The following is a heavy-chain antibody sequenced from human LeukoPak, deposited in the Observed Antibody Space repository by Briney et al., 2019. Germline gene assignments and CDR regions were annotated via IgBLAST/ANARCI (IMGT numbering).Heavy chain of an antibody. Sequence: GGSLRLSCAASGFTFEDYGMSWVRQVPGKGLEWVSGINWNGGTTGYADSVKGRFTISRDNAKNSLYLQMNSLRAEDTAVYYCARGVPKTSYYYYYMDVWGKGTTVTVSS. D-gene: IGHD4-11*01. CDR1: GFTFEDYG. CDR3: ARGVPKTSYYYYYMDV. V-gene: IGHV3-20*04. J-gene: IGHJ6*03. CDR2: INWNGGTT.